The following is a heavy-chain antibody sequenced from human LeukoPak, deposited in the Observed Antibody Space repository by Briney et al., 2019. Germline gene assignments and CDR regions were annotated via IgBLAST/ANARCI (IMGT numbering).Heavy chain of an antibody. J-gene: IGHJ4*02. Sequence: ASVKVSCKASGYSFTGYYLHWVRQAPGQGLEWMGRINPISGGTIYAQKFQGRVTMTRDTSISTVYMELSRLKFDDTAVFYCARQVAGTLFYFDYWGQGALVTVSS. CDR3: ARQVAGTLFYFDY. D-gene: IGHD6-19*01. V-gene: IGHV1-2*06. CDR1: GYSFTGYY. CDR2: INPISGGT.